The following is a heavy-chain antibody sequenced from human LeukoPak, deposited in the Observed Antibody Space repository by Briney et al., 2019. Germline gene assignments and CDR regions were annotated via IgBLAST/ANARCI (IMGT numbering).Heavy chain of an antibody. J-gene: IGHJ6*03. CDR3: AKTIAAIALRYYYMDV. D-gene: IGHD6-13*01. CDR2: MNPNSGNT. Sequence: ASVKVSCKASGHTFTSYDINWVRQATGQGLEWMGWMNPNSGNTGYAQKFQGRVTMTRNTSIGTAYMELSSLRSEDTAVYYCAKTIAAIALRYYYMDVWGKGTTVTVSS. V-gene: IGHV1-8*01. CDR1: GHTFTSYD.